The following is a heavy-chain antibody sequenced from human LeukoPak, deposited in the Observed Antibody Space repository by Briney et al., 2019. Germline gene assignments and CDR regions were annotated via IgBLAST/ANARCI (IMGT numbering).Heavy chain of an antibody. CDR1: GGSFSGYY. Sequence: SETLSLTCAVYGGSFSGYYWSWIRQPPGKGLEWIGEINHSGSTNYNPSLKSRVTISVDTSKNQFSLKLSSVTAADTAVYYCARWTEYSSSQPRSNNWFDPWGQGTLVTVSS. V-gene: IGHV4-34*01. CDR2: INHSGST. CDR3: ARWTEYSSSQPRSNNWFDP. J-gene: IGHJ5*02. D-gene: IGHD6-6*01.